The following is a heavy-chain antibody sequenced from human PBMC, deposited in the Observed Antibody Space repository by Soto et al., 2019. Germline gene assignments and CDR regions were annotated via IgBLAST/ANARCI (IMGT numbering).Heavy chain of an antibody. CDR2: IDPSDSYT. CDR3: ARLSVVVPAPNSDYYYYGMDV. V-gene: IGHV5-10-1*01. Sequence: PGESLKTSCKGSGYSFTSYWISWVRQMPGKGLEWMGRIDPSDSYTNYSPSFQGHVTISADKSISTAYLQWSSLKASDTAMYYCARLSVVVPAPNSDYYYYGMDVWGRGTTVTVSS. D-gene: IGHD2-2*01. J-gene: IGHJ6*02. CDR1: GYSFTSYW.